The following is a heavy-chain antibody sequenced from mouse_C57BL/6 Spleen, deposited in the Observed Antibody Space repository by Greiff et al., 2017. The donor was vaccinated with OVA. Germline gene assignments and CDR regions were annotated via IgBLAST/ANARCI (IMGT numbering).Heavy chain of an antibody. Sequence: QVQLKESGAELVKPGASVKISCKASGYAFSSYWMNWVKQRPGKGLEWIGQIYPGDGDTNYNGKFKGKATLTADKSSSTAYMQLSRLTSEDSGVYFCKRGDCGSIYPSYWRQGTTHTVSS. J-gene: IGHJ2*01. D-gene: IGHD1-1*01. CDR3: KRGDCGSIYPSY. V-gene: IGHV1-80*01. CDR2: IYPGDGDT. CDR1: GYAFSSYW.